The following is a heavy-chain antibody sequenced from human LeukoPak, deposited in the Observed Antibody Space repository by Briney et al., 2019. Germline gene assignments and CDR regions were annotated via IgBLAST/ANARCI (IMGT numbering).Heavy chain of an antibody. CDR3: ARDRRYSYGYGY. Sequence: GESLRLSCAASGFTFSSYSMNWVRQAPGKGLEWVSSISSSSSYIYYADSVKGRFTISRDNAKSSLYLQMNSLRAEDTAVYYCARDRRYSYGYGYWGQGTLVTVSS. D-gene: IGHD5-18*01. V-gene: IGHV3-21*01. CDR1: GFTFSSYS. CDR2: ISSSSSYI. J-gene: IGHJ4*02.